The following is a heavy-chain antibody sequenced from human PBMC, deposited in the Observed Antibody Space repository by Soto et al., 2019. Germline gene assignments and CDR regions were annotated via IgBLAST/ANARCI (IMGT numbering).Heavy chain of an antibody. CDR2: ISSGSGYT. Sequence: GGSLRLSCAASGFTFSSYNMNWVRQAPGKGLEWISSISSGSGYTYYADSAKGRFTISRDNAKNSLYLQMYSLRAEDTAVYYCAREPSPYSSAWGQGTLVTVSS. J-gene: IGHJ5*02. CDR1: GFTFSSYN. CDR3: AREPSPYSSA. D-gene: IGHD6-19*01. V-gene: IGHV3-21*01.